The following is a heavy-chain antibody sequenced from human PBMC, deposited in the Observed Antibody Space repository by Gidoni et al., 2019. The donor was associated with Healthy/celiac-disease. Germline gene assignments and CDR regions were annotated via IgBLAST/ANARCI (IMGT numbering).Heavy chain of an antibody. V-gene: IGHV3-21*01. CDR2: ISSSSSYK. J-gene: IGHJ3*02. D-gene: IGHD1-26*01. Sequence: EVQLVESGGGLVKPGGSLRLSCAASGFTFSSYSMNGVRQAPGKGLEWVSSISSSSSYKYYADSVKGRFTISRDNAKNSLYLQMNSLRAEDTAVYYCARFLVGATNDAFDIWGQGTMVTVSS. CDR3: ARFLVGATNDAFDI. CDR1: GFTFSSYS.